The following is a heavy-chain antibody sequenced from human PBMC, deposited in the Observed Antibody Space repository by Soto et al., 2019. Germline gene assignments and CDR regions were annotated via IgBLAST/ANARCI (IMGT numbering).Heavy chain of an antibody. D-gene: IGHD3-22*01. Sequence: QVQLQESGPGLVKPSETLSLTCTVSGASVTSDNYYWAWIRQPPGKGLGWIGYVYHSGSTNYNISLKSRVTISIDTSKNHFSLKLSPVTAADTAVYYCARRKYVYESSGYRFDYWGQGTLVTVSS. J-gene: IGHJ4*02. CDR1: GASVTSDNYY. CDR2: VYHSGST. CDR3: ARRKYVYESSGYRFDY. V-gene: IGHV4-61*03.